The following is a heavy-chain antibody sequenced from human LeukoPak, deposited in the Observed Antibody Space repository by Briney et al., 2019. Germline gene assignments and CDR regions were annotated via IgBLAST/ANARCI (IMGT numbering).Heavy chain of an antibody. J-gene: IGHJ5*02. D-gene: IGHD1/OR15-1a*01. Sequence: GGSLRLSCAASGFTLSYYWMHWVRQGPGKGLVWVSTINGDGSSTNYADSVKGRFTISRDNAKNTLYLEMNSLRVEDTAVYYCARDPRNKGFDPWSQGTLVTVSS. CDR1: GFTLSYYW. V-gene: IGHV3-74*01. CDR3: ARDPRNKGFDP. CDR2: INGDGSST.